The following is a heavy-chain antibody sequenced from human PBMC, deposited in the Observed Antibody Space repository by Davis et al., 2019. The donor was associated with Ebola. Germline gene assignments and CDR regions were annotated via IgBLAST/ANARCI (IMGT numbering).Heavy chain of an antibody. J-gene: IGHJ4*02. Sequence: HTGGSLRLSCAASGFTFSSYAMSWVRQAPGKGLVWVSRINSDGSTTSYADSVKGRFTISRDIAKNTLYLQMDSLRAEDTAVYYCSRGGVPAAMDYWGQGTLVTVSS. CDR2: INSDGSTT. V-gene: IGHV3-74*01. CDR3: SRGGVPAAMDY. D-gene: IGHD2-2*01. CDR1: GFTFSSYA.